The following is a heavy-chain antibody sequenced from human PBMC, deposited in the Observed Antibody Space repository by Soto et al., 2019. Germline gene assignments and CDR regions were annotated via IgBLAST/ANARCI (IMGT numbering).Heavy chain of an antibody. CDR2: ISSDGSDE. Sequence: SGGSLRLSCAASAFSFSSYGMHWVRQAPGRGLAWVAFISSDGSDEYYEDSVKGRFTISRDNSRNTLYLQMNSLGAEDTAVYYCARARSTVTSPRRYYYYYYGMDVWGQGTTVTVSS. V-gene: IGHV3-30*03. CDR3: ARARSTVTSPRRYYYYYYGMDV. J-gene: IGHJ6*02. CDR1: AFSFSSYG. D-gene: IGHD4-17*01.